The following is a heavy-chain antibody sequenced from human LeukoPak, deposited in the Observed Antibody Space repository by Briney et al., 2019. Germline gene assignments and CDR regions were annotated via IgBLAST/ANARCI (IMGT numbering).Heavy chain of an antibody. CDR3: ARGDGGATVTLFDY. CDR1: GFTFSSYS. Sequence: GGSLRLSCAASGFTFSSYSMNWVRQAPGKGLEWVSYISSSSSTINYADSVKGRFTISRDNAKNSLYLQMNSLRDEDTAVYYCARGDGGATVTLFDYWGQGTLVTVSS. CDR2: ISSSSSTI. D-gene: IGHD4-17*01. J-gene: IGHJ4*02. V-gene: IGHV3-48*02.